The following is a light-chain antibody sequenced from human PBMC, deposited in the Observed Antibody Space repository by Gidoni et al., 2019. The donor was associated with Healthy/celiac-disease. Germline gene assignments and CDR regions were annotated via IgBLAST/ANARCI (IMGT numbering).Light chain of an antibody. CDR3: QQSYSTLYT. CDR1: QSISSY. Sequence: DIQMTQSPSSLSASVGDRVTITCRASQSISSYLNLYQQKPGKAHKLLIYAASSLQSGVPSRVSGSGAGTDFTLTISSLQPEDFATYYCQQSYSTLYTFGQGTKLEIK. V-gene: IGKV1-39*01. CDR2: AAS. J-gene: IGKJ2*01.